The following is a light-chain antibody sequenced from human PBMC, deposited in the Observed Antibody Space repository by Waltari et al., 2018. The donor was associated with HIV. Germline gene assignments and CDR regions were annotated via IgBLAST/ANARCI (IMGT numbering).Light chain of an antibody. Sequence: EVVLTQSPATVSVSPGGRVILSCRASQSVTKNLAWSQQKPGQAPRLVICGASTRAAGVLARFTGRGSGTQFTLTISSLQSEDFAIYYCQQYHNYWTFGQGSK. CDR1: QSVTKN. CDR2: GAS. CDR3: QQYHNYWT. J-gene: IGKJ1*01. V-gene: IGKV3-15*01.